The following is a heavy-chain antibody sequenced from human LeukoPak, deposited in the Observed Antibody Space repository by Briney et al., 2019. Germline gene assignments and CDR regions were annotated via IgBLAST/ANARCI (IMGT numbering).Heavy chain of an antibody. Sequence: PSETLSLTCAVYGGSFTGYNWSWIRQPPPKGLQWIGEINHSGSTNYNPTLNSRVTISVDPSKNQFSLKLSSVTAADTAVYYCARSEELLPRQYNWFDPWGQGTVVTVSS. J-gene: IGHJ5*02. D-gene: IGHD2-15*01. CDR3: ARSEELLPRQYNWFDP. CDR2: INHSGST. CDR1: GGSFTGYN. V-gene: IGHV4-34*01.